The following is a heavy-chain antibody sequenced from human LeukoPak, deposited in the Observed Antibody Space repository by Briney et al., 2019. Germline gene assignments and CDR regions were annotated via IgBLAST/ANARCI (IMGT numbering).Heavy chain of an antibody. CDR2: IYSGGST. D-gene: IGHD6-19*01. CDR1: GGSISSGDYY. CDR3: AGVSFSSDWYRDY. V-gene: IGHV3-53*01. Sequence: PSEALSLTCTVSGGSISSGDYYWSWIRQAPGKGLEWVSVIYSGGSTYYAASVKGRFSVSRDNSKNTVYLQMNSLRAEDTAVYYCAGVSFSSDWYRDYWGQGTLVTVSS. J-gene: IGHJ4*02.